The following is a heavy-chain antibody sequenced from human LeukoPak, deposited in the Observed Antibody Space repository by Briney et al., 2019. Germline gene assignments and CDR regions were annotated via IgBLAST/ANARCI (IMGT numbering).Heavy chain of an antibody. Sequence: ASVKVSRKTSGYTFIDYYMYWVRQAPGQGPEWMGWINPNSGGTKSPQKFQGRVTMSRDTSTSTAYLELSRLRSDDTAVYYCASGPRSTIFGVDSYYFDYWGQGTLVTVSS. V-gene: IGHV1-2*02. J-gene: IGHJ4*02. CDR3: ASGPRSTIFGVDSYYFDY. CDR1: GYTFIDYY. D-gene: IGHD3-3*01. CDR2: INPNSGGT.